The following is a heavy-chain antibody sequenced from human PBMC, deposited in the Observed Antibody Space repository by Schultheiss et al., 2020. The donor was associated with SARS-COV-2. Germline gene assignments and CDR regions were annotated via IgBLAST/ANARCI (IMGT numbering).Heavy chain of an antibody. V-gene: IGHV3-30*03. Sequence: GGSLRLSCAASGFTFSSYGMHWVRQAPGKGLEWVAVISYDGSNKYYADSVKGRFTISRDNSKNTLYLQMNSLRAEDTAVYYCARPDSSSWPEGGSDYWGQGTLVTVSS. CDR3: ARPDSSSWPEGGSDY. CDR1: GFTFSSYG. D-gene: IGHD6-13*01. CDR2: ISYDGSNK. J-gene: IGHJ4*02.